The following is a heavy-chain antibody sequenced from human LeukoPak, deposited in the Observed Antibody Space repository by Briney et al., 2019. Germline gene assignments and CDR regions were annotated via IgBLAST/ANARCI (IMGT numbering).Heavy chain of an antibody. Sequence: SETLSLTCTVSGGSISSSSYYWGWIRQPPGKGLEWIGSIYYSGSTYYNPSLKSRVTISVDTSKNQFSLKLSSVTAADTAVYYCARNSCPSGTCYDNRGYFDYWGQGTLVTVSS. J-gene: IGHJ4*02. CDR3: ARNSCPSGTCYDNRGYFDY. D-gene: IGHD2-15*01. V-gene: IGHV4-39*07. CDR2: IYYSGST. CDR1: GGSISSSSYY.